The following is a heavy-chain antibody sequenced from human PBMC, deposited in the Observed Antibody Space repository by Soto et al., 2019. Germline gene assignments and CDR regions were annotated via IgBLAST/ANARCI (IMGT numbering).Heavy chain of an antibody. CDR3: ARSPDHYYFDH. CDR1: GDSISSGGYY. CDR2: IYYSGST. J-gene: IGHJ4*02. V-gene: IGHV4-31*03. Sequence: PXETLSLAFTVSGDSISSGGYYWSWIRQHPGKGLECIGYIYYSGSTYYNPSLKSRVTILVDTSKNQCSLKLSSVTAADTAVYYCARSPDHYYFDHWGQGTLVTVS.